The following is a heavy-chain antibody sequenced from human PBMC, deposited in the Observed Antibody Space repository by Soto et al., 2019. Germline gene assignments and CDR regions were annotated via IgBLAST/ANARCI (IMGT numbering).Heavy chain of an antibody. CDR3: ARGGSGSHYGMDV. V-gene: IGHV1-2*02. CDR2: INPNSGGA. CDR1: GYTFTGYY. J-gene: IGHJ6*02. D-gene: IGHD3-10*01. Sequence: GASVKVSCKASGYTFTGYYMHWVRQAPGQGLEWMGWINPNSGGANYAQKFQGRVTMTRDTSISTAYMELSRLRSDDTAGYYCARGGSGSHYGMDVWGQGTTVTVSS.